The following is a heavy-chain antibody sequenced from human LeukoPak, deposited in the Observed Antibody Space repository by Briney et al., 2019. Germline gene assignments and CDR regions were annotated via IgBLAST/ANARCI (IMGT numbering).Heavy chain of an antibody. J-gene: IGHJ6*04. Sequence: ASVKVSCKASGGTFSSYAISWVRQAPGQGLEWMGGIIPIFGTANYAQKFQGRVTITADESTCTAYMELSSLRSEDTAVYYCAKASGVVVSYGMDVWGKGTTVTVSS. D-gene: IGHD2-15*01. CDR3: AKASGVVVSYGMDV. CDR2: IIPIFGTA. CDR1: GGTFSSYA. V-gene: IGHV1-69*01.